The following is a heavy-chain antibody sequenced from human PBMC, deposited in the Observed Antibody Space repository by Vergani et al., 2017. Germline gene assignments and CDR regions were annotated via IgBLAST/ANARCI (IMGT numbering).Heavy chain of an antibody. CDR1: GGSISSSSYY. J-gene: IGHJ6*02. Sequence: QLQLQESGPGLVKPSETLSLTCTVSGGSISSSSYYWGWIRQPPGKGLEWIGSIYYSGSTYYNPSLKSRVTISVDTSKNQFSLELSSVTAADTAVYYCARSYYDILTGYNYYYYYGMDVWGQGTTVTVTS. CDR3: ARSYYDILTGYNYYYYYGMDV. D-gene: IGHD3-9*01. V-gene: IGHV4-39*01. CDR2: IYYSGST.